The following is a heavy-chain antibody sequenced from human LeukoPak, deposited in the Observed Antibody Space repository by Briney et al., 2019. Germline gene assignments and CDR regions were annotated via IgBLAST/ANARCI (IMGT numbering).Heavy chain of an antibody. CDR1: GYIFSSYG. Sequence: ASVKVSCKASGYIFSSYGISWVRQAPGQGLEWMGWISVYDGNTNDAQKLQGRVTMTTDTSTSAAYMELRSLRSDDTAVYYCARARYCISTTCYNDYFDYWGQGTLVTVSS. CDR2: ISVYDGNT. CDR3: ARARYCISTTCYNDYFDY. J-gene: IGHJ4*02. D-gene: IGHD2-2*02. V-gene: IGHV1-18*04.